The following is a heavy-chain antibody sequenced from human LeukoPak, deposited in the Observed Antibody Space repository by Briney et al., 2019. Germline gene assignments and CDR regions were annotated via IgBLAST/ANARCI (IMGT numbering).Heavy chain of an antibody. D-gene: IGHD2-2*01. CDR3: ARGGCVLSSTSCPLRY. CDR1: GFTVSSNY. Sequence: PGGSLRLSCAASGFTVSSNYMSWVRQAPGEGLEWVSVIYSGGSTYYADSVKGRFTISRDNSKNTLYLQMNSLRAEDTAVYYCARGGCVLSSTSCPLRYWGQGTLVTVSS. CDR2: IYSGGST. J-gene: IGHJ4*02. V-gene: IGHV3-53*01.